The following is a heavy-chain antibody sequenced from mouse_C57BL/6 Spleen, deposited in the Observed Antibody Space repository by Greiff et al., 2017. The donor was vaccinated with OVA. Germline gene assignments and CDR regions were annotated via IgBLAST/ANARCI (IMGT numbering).Heavy chain of an antibody. CDR3: AREITTVVAWYFDV. V-gene: IGHV1-80*01. CDR2: IYPGDGDT. CDR1: GYAFSSYW. D-gene: IGHD1-1*01. J-gene: IGHJ1*03. Sequence: VQGVESGAELVKPGASVKISCKASGYAFSSYWMNWVKQRPGKGLEWIGQIYPGDGDTNYNGKFKGKATLTADKSSSTAYMQLSSLTSEDSAVYFCAREITTVVAWYFDVWGTGTTVTVSS.